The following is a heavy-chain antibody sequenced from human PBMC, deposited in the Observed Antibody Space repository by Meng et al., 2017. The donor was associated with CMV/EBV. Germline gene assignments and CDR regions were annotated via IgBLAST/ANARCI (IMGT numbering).Heavy chain of an antibody. CDR1: GGTFSSYA. CDR2: IIPIFGTA. CDR3: ARDYSGIAARPGFDP. J-gene: IGHJ5*02. V-gene: IGHV1-69*12. Sequence: QVQLVQSGAEVKKPWSSGKVSCKASGGTFSSYAISWVRQAPGQGLEWMGGIIPIFGTANYAQKFQGRVTITADESTSTAYMELSSLRSEDTAVYYCARDYSGIAARPGFDPWGQGTLVTVSS. D-gene: IGHD6-6*01.